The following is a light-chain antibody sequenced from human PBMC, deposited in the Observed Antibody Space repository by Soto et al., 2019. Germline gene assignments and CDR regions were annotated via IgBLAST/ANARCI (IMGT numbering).Light chain of an antibody. Sequence: QSALTQPASVSGSPGQSITISCTGTSSDVGTYKLVSWYQHFPGKAPKLIIFEVTKRPSGVSNRFSGSKSGNTASLTISGLQADDEADYYRCSFGGKNIYVFGTGTKVTVL. CDR1: SSDVGTYKL. CDR2: EVT. V-gene: IGLV2-23*02. CDR3: CSFGGKNIYV. J-gene: IGLJ1*01.